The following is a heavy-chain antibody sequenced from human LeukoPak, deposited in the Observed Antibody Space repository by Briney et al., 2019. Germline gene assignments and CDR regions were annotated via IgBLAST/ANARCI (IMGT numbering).Heavy chain of an antibody. J-gene: IGHJ4*02. CDR3: VRDRIGGSLDY. D-gene: IGHD1-26*01. V-gene: IGHV3-48*01. CDR2: IDTTSSTM. CDR1: GFTFSSYG. Sequence: GGSLRLSCAPSGFTFSSYGMNWVRQAPGKGLEWVSFIDTTSSTMYYADSVKGRFSISRDNAKNSLFLQMNSLRVEDTAVYYCVRDRIGGSLDYWGQGTLVTVSS.